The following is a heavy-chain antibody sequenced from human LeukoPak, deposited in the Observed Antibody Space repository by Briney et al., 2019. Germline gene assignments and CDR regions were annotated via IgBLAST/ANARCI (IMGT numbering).Heavy chain of an antibody. CDR3: ARGRSAYDSSGYPFDY. Sequence: GGSLRLSCAASGFTFSSYWMSWVRQAPGKGLEWVANIKQDGSEKYYVDSVKGRFTISRDNAKNSLYLQMNSLRAEDTAVYYCARGRSAYDSSGYPFDYWGQGTLVTVSS. CDR1: GFTFSSYW. D-gene: IGHD3-22*01. J-gene: IGHJ4*02. CDR2: IKQDGSEK. V-gene: IGHV3-7*01.